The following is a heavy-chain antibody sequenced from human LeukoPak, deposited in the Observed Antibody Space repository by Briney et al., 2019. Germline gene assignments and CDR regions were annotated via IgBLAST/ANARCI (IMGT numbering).Heavy chain of an antibody. CDR1: GFTFSSYG. D-gene: IGHD3-22*01. Sequence: GGSLRLSCAASGFTFSSYGMQWVRQAPGKGLEWVSSISGSSNYIYYADSVKGRFTISRDNAKNSLYLQMNSLRAEDSAVYYCARALYDSSGYSPLGDYWGQGTLVTVSS. CDR3: ARALYDSSGYSPLGDY. J-gene: IGHJ4*02. V-gene: IGHV3-21*01. CDR2: ISGSSNYI.